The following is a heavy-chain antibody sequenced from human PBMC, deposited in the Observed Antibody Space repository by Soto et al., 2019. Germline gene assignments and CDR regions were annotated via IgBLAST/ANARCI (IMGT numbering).Heavy chain of an antibody. J-gene: IGHJ4*02. CDR2: IIPIFGTA. CDR1: GGTFSSYA. V-gene: IGHV1-69*01. D-gene: IGHD3-3*01. Sequence: QVQLVQSGAEVKKPGSSVKVSCKASGGTFSSYAISWVRQAPGQGLEWMGGIIPIFGTANYAQKFQGRVTITADQAPSTAYMELSSLRSEDTAVYYCARELRFLGEWVTAPFDYWGQGTLVTGSS. CDR3: ARELRFLGEWVTAPFDY.